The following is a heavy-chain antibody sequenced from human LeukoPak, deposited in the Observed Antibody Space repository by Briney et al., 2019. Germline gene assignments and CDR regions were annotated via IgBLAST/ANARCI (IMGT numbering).Heavy chain of an antibody. CDR1: GFTFTSYW. Sequence: GGSLRLSCEASGFTFTSYWMHWVRQAPGKGLVWVSRIESDGTTTYADSVKGRFTISRDNAKNTLYLQMNSLRVDDTALYYCVRLRGGSSSAHDYWGQGTLVTVPS. V-gene: IGHV3-74*01. CDR3: VRLRGGSSSAHDY. CDR2: IESDGTT. J-gene: IGHJ4*02. D-gene: IGHD6-6*01.